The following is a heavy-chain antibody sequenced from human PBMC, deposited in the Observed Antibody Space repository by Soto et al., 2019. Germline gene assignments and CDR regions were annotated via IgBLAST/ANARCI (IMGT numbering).Heavy chain of an antibody. Sequence: SETLSLXGTVSGGSMVSDYWSWIRQPPGRGLEWIGFIYYAGSTKYNPSLNSRVTISVETPKNHVSLTVTSVTAADTAVYYCARGVGKKWELPDYWGRGILVSVSS. D-gene: IGHD1-26*01. CDR1: GGSMVSDY. CDR3: ARGVGKKWELPDY. CDR2: IYYAGST. J-gene: IGHJ4*02. V-gene: IGHV4-59*08.